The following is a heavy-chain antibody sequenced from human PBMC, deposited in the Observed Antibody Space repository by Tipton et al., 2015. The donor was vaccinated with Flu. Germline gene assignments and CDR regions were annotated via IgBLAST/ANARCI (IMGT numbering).Heavy chain of an antibody. V-gene: IGHV3-53*01. CDR1: GFTVSSNY. CDR3: ARGYGDYGGDDFDI. Sequence: GSLRLSCAASGFTVSSNYMSWVRQAPGKGLEWVSVIYSGGSTYYADSVKGRFTISRDNSKNTLYLQMNSLRAEDTAVYYCARGYGDYGGDDFDIWGQGTMVTVSS. CDR2: IYSGGST. J-gene: IGHJ3*02. D-gene: IGHD4-17*01.